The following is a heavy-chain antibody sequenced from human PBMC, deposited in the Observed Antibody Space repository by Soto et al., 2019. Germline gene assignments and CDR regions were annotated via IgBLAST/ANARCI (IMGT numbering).Heavy chain of an antibody. D-gene: IGHD2-15*01. Sequence: GSLRLSCSASGFALSSYAMHWVRQAPGKGLEYVSSISNNGISTYYADSVKGRFTISRDNSQNTLYIQMNSLRPDDTALYYCVKDEGFCTGGNCYSVARGGFDLWGQGTMVTVSS. J-gene: IGHJ3*01. CDR2: ISNNGIST. CDR3: VKDEGFCTGGNCYSVARGGFDL. V-gene: IGHV3-64D*06. CDR1: GFALSSYA.